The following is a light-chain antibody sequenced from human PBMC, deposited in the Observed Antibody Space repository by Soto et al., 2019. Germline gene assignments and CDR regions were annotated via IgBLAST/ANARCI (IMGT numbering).Light chain of an antibody. CDR1: SSDIVVYNY. J-gene: IGLJ1*01. V-gene: IGLV2-8*01. CDR2: EVS. CDR3: RSYAGSNTIYV. Sequence: LAHPASWSVSPGQAVTISWTGTSSDIVVYNYVSWYQQHPGKAPKLMIYEVSKRPSGVPDRFSGSKSGNTASLTVSGLQPEDEADYSCRSYAGSNTIYVFGNGTKVTVL.